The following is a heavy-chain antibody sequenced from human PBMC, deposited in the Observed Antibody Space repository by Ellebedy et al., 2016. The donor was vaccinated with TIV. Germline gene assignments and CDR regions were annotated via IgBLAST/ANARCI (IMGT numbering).Heavy chain of an antibody. V-gene: IGHV3-66*01. CDR1: GFTVSGNY. D-gene: IGHD6-19*01. CDR2: IYSDGST. CDR3: ARGIKVADSRGFFYYYGLDV. Sequence: GESLKISCAASGFTVSGNYMSWVRQAPGKGLAWVSVIYSDGSTFYADSVKGRLAISRDSSKNTLYLQMSSLRAEDTAVYYCARGIKVADSRGFFYYYGLDVWGQGTTVTVFS. J-gene: IGHJ6*02.